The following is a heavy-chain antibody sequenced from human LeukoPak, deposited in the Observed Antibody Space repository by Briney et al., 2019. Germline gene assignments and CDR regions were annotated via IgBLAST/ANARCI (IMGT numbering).Heavy chain of an antibody. CDR3: ARTSYDRGGYYYFDY. V-gene: IGHV1-2*02. CDR2: INPKSGGT. Sequence: GASVKVSCKASGYTFTGYYIHWVRQAPGQGPEWMGWINPKSGGTNSAQRFQGRVTMTRDTSISTVYMELSRLRSDDTAVYYCARTSYDRGGYYYFDYWGQGTLVTVSS. CDR1: GYTFTGYY. J-gene: IGHJ4*02. D-gene: IGHD3-22*01.